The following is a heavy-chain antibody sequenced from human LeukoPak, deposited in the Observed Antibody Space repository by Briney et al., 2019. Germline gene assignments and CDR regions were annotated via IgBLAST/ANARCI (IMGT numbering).Heavy chain of an antibody. Sequence: SETLSLTCTVSGGSVSSGSYYWSWIRQPPGKGLEWIGYIYYSGSTNHNPSLKSRVTISVDTSKNQFSLKLSSVTAADTAVYYCARDYYDSSGYFRRDYWGQGTLVTVSS. CDR1: GGSVSSGSYY. D-gene: IGHD3-22*01. V-gene: IGHV4-61*01. J-gene: IGHJ4*02. CDR2: IYYSGST. CDR3: ARDYYDSSGYFRRDY.